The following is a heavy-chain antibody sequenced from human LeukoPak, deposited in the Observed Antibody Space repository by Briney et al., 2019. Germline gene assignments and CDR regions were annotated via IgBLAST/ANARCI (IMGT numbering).Heavy chain of an antibody. Sequence: GGSLRLSCAASGFTFSSYWTSWVRQAPGKGLEWVANIKQDGSEKYYVDSVKGRFTISRDNAKNSLYLQMNSLRAEDTAVYYCASLGGSDYWGQGTLVTVSS. D-gene: IGHD3-16*01. CDR2: IKQDGSEK. CDR3: ASLGGSDY. CDR1: GFTFSSYW. J-gene: IGHJ4*02. V-gene: IGHV3-7*01.